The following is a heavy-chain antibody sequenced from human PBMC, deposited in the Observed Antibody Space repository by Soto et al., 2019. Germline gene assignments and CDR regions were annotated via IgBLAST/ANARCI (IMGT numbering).Heavy chain of an antibody. CDR3: TRDLSPWSGGAWRDAFDV. CDR1: GFTFSNNW. CDR2: IKKDERQK. J-gene: IGHJ3*01. Sequence: EVQVVESGGGRVQPGGSLRLSCAASGFTFSNNWMTWVRQAPGKGLEWVANIKKDERQKNYVDSVKGRFTIARDNAKNSLYLQMNSLRGEDTAIYYCTRDLSPWSGGAWRDAFDVWGQGTMVTVSS. V-gene: IGHV3-7*01. D-gene: IGHD3-3*01.